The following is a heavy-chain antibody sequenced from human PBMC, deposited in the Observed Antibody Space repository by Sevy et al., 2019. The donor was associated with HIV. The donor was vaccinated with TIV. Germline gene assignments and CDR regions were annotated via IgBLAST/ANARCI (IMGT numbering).Heavy chain of an antibody. CDR2: IIPIFGTA. CDR3: AEGGYSSSWSSPSYGMDV. CDR1: GGTFSSYA. D-gene: IGHD6-13*01. V-gene: IGHV1-69*13. Sequence: ASVKVSCKASGGTFSSYAISWVRQAPGQGLEWMGGIIPIFGTANYAQKFQGRVTITADESTSTAYMELSSLRSEDTAVYYCAEGGYSSSWSSPSYGMDVWGQGTTVTVSS. J-gene: IGHJ6*02.